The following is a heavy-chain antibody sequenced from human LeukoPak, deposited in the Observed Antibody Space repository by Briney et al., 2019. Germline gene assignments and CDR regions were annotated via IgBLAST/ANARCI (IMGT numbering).Heavy chain of an antibody. CDR3: AKDGDADGPIGTTPPSFDP. J-gene: IGHJ5*02. Sequence: GGSLRLSCAASGFTFSSYGMHWVRQAPGKGLEWVAVISYDGSNKYYADSVNGRFTISRDNSKNTLYLQMNSLRAEDTAVYYCAKDGDADGPIGTTPPSFDPWGQGTLVTVSS. D-gene: IGHD1-1*01. V-gene: IGHV3-30*18. CDR2: ISYDGSNK. CDR1: GFTFSSYG.